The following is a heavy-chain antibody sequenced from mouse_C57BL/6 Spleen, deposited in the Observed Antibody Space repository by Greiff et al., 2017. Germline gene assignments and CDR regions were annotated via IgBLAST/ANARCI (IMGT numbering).Heavy chain of an antibody. Sequence: VQLQQSGPELVKPGASVKISCKASGYTFTDYYMNWVKQSHGKSLEWIGDINPNNGGTSYNQKFKGKATLTVDKSSSTAYMELRSLTSEDSAVYYCAALKGAWFAYWGQGTLVTVSA. CDR2: INPNNGGT. D-gene: IGHD1-3*01. V-gene: IGHV1-26*01. J-gene: IGHJ3*01. CDR1: GYTFTDYY. CDR3: AALKGAWFAY.